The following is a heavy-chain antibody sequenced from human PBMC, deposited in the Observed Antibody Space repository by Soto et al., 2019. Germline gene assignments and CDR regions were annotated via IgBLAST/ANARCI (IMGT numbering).Heavy chain of an antibody. D-gene: IGHD3-10*01. Sequence: EVQLLESGGGLVQPGGSLRLSCAASGFTFSSYAMSWVRQAPGKGLEWVLTISGSGSTTSYADSVKGRFTISRDNSKNTLYLQMNSLRAEDTAIYYCAKGKGDYYYGSGTYYLHYFDYWGQGTLVTVSS. CDR2: ISGSGSTT. CDR3: AKGKGDYYYGSGTYYLHYFDY. J-gene: IGHJ4*02. V-gene: IGHV3-23*01. CDR1: GFTFSSYA.